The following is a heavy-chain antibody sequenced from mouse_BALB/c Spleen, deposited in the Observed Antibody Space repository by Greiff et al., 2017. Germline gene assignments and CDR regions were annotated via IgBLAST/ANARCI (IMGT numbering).Heavy chain of an antibody. Sequence: EVKLMESGPGLVKPSQSLSLTCTVTGYSITSDYAWNWIRQFPGNKLEWMGYISYSGSTSYNPSLKSRISITRDTSKNQFFLQLNSVTTEDTATYYCARNYGSSTVFAYWGQGTLVTVSA. J-gene: IGHJ3*01. D-gene: IGHD1-1*01. V-gene: IGHV3-2*02. CDR2: ISYSGST. CDR1: GYSITSDYA. CDR3: ARNYGSSTVFAY.